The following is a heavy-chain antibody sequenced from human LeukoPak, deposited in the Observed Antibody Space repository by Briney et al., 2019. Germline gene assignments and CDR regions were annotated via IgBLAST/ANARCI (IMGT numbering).Heavy chain of an antibody. V-gene: IGHV4-4*07. J-gene: IGHJ5*02. Sequence: SETLSLTCTVSGGSISSYYWSWIRQPAGKGLEWIGRTYTSGSTNYNPSLKSRVTMSVDTSKNQFSLKLSSVTAADTAVYYCARGTYSNYVHNWFDPWGQGTLVTVSS. CDR2: TYTSGST. CDR1: GGSISSYY. D-gene: IGHD4-11*01. CDR3: ARGTYSNYVHNWFDP.